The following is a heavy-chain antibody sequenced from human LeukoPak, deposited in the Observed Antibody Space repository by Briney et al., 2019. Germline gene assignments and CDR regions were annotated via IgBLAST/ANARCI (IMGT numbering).Heavy chain of an antibody. CDR3: ARIIVGATGIDY. D-gene: IGHD1-26*01. CDR2: IWYDGSNK. CDR1: GFTFSSYG. Sequence: GRSLRLSCAASGFTFSSYGMHWVRQAPGKGLEWVAVIWYDGSNKYYADSVKGRFTISRDNDKNTLYLQMNSLRAEDTAVYYCARIIVGATGIDYWGQGTLVSVSS. J-gene: IGHJ4*02. V-gene: IGHV3-33*01.